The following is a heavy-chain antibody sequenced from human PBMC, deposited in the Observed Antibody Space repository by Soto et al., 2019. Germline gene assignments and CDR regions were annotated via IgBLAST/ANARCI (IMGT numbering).Heavy chain of an antibody. CDR3: ATLFGVCLDP. CDR2: ISGSGGST. J-gene: IGHJ5*02. V-gene: IGHV3-23*01. D-gene: IGHD3-3*01. CDR1: GFTFSSYA. Sequence: EVQLLESGGGLVQPGGSLRLSCAASGFTFSSYAMSWVRQAPGKGLEWVSAISGSGGSTYYADSMKGRFTISRDNSKNTLYLQMNSRRAGDTSVYYCATLFGVCLDPWGQGTLVTVSS.